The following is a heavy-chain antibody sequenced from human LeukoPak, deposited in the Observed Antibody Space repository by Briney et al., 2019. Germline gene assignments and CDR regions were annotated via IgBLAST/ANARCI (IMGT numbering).Heavy chain of an antibody. Sequence: ASVKVSCKASGGTFSSYAISWVRQAPGQGLEWMGRIIPILGIANYAQKFQGRVTITADKSTSTAYMELSSLRSEDTAVYYCARDSPRDYYDSSGYFYFIDYWGQGTLVTVSS. V-gene: IGHV1-69*04. CDR2: IIPILGIA. D-gene: IGHD3-22*01. CDR3: ARDSPRDYYDSSGYFYFIDY. CDR1: GGTFSSYA. J-gene: IGHJ4*02.